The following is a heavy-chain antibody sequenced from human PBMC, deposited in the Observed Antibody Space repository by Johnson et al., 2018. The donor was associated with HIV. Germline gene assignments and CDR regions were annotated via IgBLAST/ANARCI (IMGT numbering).Heavy chain of an antibody. J-gene: IGHJ3*02. CDR2: IRWNSGSI. CDR3: AKGGGDPDAFDI. V-gene: IGHV3-9*01. Sequence: VQLVESGGGLVQPGRSLRLSCAASGFTFDDYAMHWVRQAPGKGLEWVSGIRWNSGSIGYADSVKGRFTISRDNAKNSLYLQMNSLRAEDTAVYYCAKGGGDPDAFDIWGQGTMVTVSS. D-gene: IGHD3-10*01. CDR1: GFTFDDYA.